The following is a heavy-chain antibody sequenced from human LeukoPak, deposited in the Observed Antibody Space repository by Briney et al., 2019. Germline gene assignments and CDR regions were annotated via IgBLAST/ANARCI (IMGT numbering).Heavy chain of an antibody. D-gene: IGHD4-23*01. Sequence: GGSLRLSCAASGFTFSIYEMNWVRQAPGKGLEWVSYISSSGSTIYYADSVKGRFTISRDNAKNSLSLQMNSLRAEDTAVYYCARDRADYGGNQLTWFDPWGQGTLVIVSS. CDR3: ARDRADYGGNQLTWFDP. CDR2: ISSSGSTI. J-gene: IGHJ5*02. V-gene: IGHV3-48*03. CDR1: GFTFSIYE.